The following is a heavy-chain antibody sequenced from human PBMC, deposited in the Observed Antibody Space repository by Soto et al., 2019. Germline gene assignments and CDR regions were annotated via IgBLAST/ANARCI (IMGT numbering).Heavy chain of an antibody. CDR3: ATALGGTTGFEF. V-gene: IGHV1-2*02. D-gene: IGHD1-7*01. CDR1: GYTFGGHY. Sequence: QVQLVQSGAEVKKPGASVKVSCKASGYTFGGHYLHWVRQAPGQGLEYLGWIFPNSGVTNSAQKFQGRVTMTRDTSISTAYLDLSSLKSDDTAVYFCATALGGTTGFEFWGQGTLVTVSS. J-gene: IGHJ4*02. CDR2: IFPNSGVT.